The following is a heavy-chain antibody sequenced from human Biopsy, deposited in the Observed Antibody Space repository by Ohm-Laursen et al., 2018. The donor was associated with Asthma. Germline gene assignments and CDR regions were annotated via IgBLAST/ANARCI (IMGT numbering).Heavy chain of an antibody. CDR2: IGSRITDAI. J-gene: IGHJ6*02. CDR3: AREPIKATYFYGMDV. Sequence: SLRLSCSASGFTVSDYHMSWIRQTPGRGLEWISYIGSRITDAIYYADSVKGRFTISRDKSKSTLYLQLSSLRAEDTAVYFCAREPIKATYFYGMDVWGQGTTVTVSS. V-gene: IGHV3-11*04. D-gene: IGHD3-9*01. CDR1: GFTVSDYH.